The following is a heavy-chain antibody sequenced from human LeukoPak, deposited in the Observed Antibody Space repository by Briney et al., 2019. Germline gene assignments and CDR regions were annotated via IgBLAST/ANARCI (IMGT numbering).Heavy chain of an antibody. J-gene: IGHJ5*02. Sequence: PSETLSLTCTVSGGSISSYYWSWIRQPPGKGLEWIGEINHSGSTNYNPSLKSRVTISVDTSKNQFSLKLSSVTAADTAVYYCARSGYCSSTSCYRPGWFDPWGQGTLVTVSS. D-gene: IGHD2-2*03. CDR1: GGSISSYY. V-gene: IGHV4-34*01. CDR2: INHSGST. CDR3: ARSGYCSSTSCYRPGWFDP.